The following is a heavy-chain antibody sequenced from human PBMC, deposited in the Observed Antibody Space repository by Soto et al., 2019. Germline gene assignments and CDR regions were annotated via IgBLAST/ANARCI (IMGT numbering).Heavy chain of an antibody. Sequence: VAPVKVSCKASCYDFTAYDINWVRQASGQGLEWMGWMNPINGATGTARRFQGRGSLSRNTASGAAYLELTSLRSDDTAVSYSGRGPRPRAAAGCTPYYYAMGVWGRGTT. CDR1: CYDFTAYD. CDR3: GRGPRPRAAAGCTPYYYAMGV. CDR2: MNPINGAT. D-gene: IGHD6-13*01. V-gene: IGHV1-8*02. J-gene: IGHJ6*02.